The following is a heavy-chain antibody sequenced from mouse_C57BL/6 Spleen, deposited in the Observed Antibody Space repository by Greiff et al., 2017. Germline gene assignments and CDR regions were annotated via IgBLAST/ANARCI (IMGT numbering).Heavy chain of an antibody. V-gene: IGHV14-3*01. Sequence: VHVKQSVAELVRPGASVKLSCTASGFNIKNTYMHWVKQRPEQGLEWIGRIDPANGNTKYAPKFQGKATITADTSSNTAYLQLSSLTSEDTAIYYCARRPGITTVVAAPFDYWGQGTTLTVSS. D-gene: IGHD1-1*01. CDR3: ARRPGITTVVAAPFDY. J-gene: IGHJ2*01. CDR1: GFNIKNTY. CDR2: IDPANGNT.